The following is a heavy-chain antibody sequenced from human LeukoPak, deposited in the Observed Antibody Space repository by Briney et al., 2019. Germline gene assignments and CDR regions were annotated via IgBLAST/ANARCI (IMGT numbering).Heavy chain of an antibody. J-gene: IGHJ6*03. Sequence: SSETLSLTCTVSGGSVSNYYWSWIRQPPGKGLEYIGHVYYSGSTDYNPSLKSRLAISVDTSKNQFSLKLSSVTAADTAVYYCARAGLAAAGYYYYYMDVWGKGTTVTVSS. D-gene: IGHD6-13*01. CDR1: GGSVSNYY. CDR3: ARAGLAAAGYYYYYMDV. V-gene: IGHV4-59*02. CDR2: VYYSGST.